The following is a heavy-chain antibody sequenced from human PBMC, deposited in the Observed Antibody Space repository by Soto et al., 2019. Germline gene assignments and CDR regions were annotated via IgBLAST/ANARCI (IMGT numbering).Heavy chain of an antibody. V-gene: IGHV1-18*01. D-gene: IGHD3-10*01. Sequence: ASGKVSCKASGYTFTSYGISWVRQAPGQGLEWMGWISAYNGNTNYAQKLQGRVTMTTDTSTSTAYMELRSLRSDDTAVYYCARTHHRGPFYGKTPVGYWGQGTLVTGSS. CDR2: ISAYNGNT. CDR3: ARTHHRGPFYGKTPVGY. J-gene: IGHJ4*02. CDR1: GYTFTSYG.